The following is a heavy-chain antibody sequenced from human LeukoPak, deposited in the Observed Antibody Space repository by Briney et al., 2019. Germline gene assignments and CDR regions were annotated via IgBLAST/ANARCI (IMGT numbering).Heavy chain of an antibody. J-gene: IGHJ4*02. D-gene: IGHD2-8*01. Sequence: GGSLRLSCAASGFTLSSYAMHWVRQAPGKGLEWVAVMSYDGSVKVYADSVRGRFTISRDNSKSTLFLQISSLTAEDSAVYYCASSFARAMDLPLFDYWGQGALVTVSS. CDR3: ASSFARAMDLPLFDY. V-gene: IGHV3-30*15. CDR1: GFTLSSYA. CDR2: MSYDGSVK.